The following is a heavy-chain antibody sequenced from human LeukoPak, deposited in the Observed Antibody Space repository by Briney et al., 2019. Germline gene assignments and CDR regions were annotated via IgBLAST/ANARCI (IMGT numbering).Heavy chain of an antibody. CDR1: GFTFNNYA. CDR3: AKDPQRYCSGGSCLYFDY. J-gene: IGHJ4*02. Sequence: GGSLRLSCAASGFTFNNYAMSWVRQAPGKGLEWVSVISASGGGTNYADSVKGRFIISRDNSKNTLYLQMNSLRAEATAVYYCAKDPQRYCSGGSCLYFDYWGQGTLVTVSS. D-gene: IGHD2-15*01. CDR2: ISASGGGT. V-gene: IGHV3-23*01.